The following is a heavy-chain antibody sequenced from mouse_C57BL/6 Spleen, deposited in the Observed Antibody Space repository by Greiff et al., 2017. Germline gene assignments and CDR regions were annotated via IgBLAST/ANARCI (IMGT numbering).Heavy chain of an antibody. CDR2: IYPGSGNT. J-gene: IGHJ4*01. CDR1: GYSFTSYY. D-gene: IGHD2-1*01. CDR3: ARGGALYYGNFMDY. Sequence: QVQLQQSGPELVKPGASVKISCKASGYSFTSYYIHWVKQRPGQGLEWIGWIYPGSGNTKYNEKFKGKATLTADTSSSTAYMQLSSLTSEDSAVYYCARGGALYYGNFMDYWGQGTSVTVSS. V-gene: IGHV1-66*01.